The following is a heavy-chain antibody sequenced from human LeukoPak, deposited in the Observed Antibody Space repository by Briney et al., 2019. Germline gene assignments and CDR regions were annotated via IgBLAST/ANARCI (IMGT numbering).Heavy chain of an antibody. D-gene: IGHD3-16*01. CDR3: ARLLGLTYFDL. CDR2: ISSSGSTI. Sequence: GGSLRLSCAASGFTFSSYEMNWVRQAPGKGLEWVSYISSSGSTIYYADSVRGRITISRDNAKNSLYLQMNSLRAEDTAVYYCARLLGLTYFDLWGQGTLVTVFS. J-gene: IGHJ4*02. V-gene: IGHV3-48*03. CDR1: GFTFSSYE.